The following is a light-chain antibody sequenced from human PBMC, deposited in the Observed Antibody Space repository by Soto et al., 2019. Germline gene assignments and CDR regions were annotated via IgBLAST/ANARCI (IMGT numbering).Light chain of an antibody. V-gene: IGKV4-1*01. CDR3: QRYFYVPFT. Sequence: IVMTQSPASLAVSLGEWATMNCECSRSVLCKSDKKYHVAWHQQKARQPTQLIIYWAPTRAAGVPERISGSVSGTDFTPTSSILEAEDVAFYWYQRYFYVPFTFGGGTKVDIK. CDR2: WAP. J-gene: IGKJ4*01. CDR1: RSVLCKSDKKYH.